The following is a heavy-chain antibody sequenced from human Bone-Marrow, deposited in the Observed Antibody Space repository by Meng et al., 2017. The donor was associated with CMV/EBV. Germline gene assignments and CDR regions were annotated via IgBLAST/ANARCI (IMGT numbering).Heavy chain of an antibody. CDR1: GDSVSSNSAA. CDR3: AREGYYYDSSGYYYVSWFDY. J-gene: IGHJ4*02. D-gene: IGHD3-22*01. Sequence: SQTLSLTCAISGDSVSSNSAAWNWIRQSPSRGLEWLGRTYYRSKWYNDYAVSVKSRITINPDTSKNQFSLQLNSVTPEDTAVYYCAREGYYYDSSGYYYVSWFDYCGQGTLVTVAS. CDR2: TYYRSKWYN. V-gene: IGHV6-1*01.